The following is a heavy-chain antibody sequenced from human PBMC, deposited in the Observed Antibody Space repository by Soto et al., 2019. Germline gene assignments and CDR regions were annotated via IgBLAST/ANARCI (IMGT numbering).Heavy chain of an antibody. CDR2: IKSKTDGGTT. CDR1: GFTFSNAW. Sequence: GGSLRLSCAASGFTFSNAWMSWVRQAPGKGLEWVGRIKSKTDGGTTDYAAPVKGRFTISRDDSKNTLYLQMNSLKTDDTAVYYCTTVVPAAQLAYGMDVCGQGTTVTVSS. V-gene: IGHV3-15*01. CDR3: TTVVPAAQLAYGMDV. J-gene: IGHJ6*01. D-gene: IGHD2-2*01.